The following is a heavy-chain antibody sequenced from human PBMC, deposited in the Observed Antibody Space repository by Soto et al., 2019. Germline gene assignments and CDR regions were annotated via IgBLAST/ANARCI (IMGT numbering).Heavy chain of an antibody. CDR1: GFTFSSYG. Sequence: QVQLVESGGGVVQPGRSLRLSCAASGFTFSSYGMHWVRQAPGKGLEWVAVISYDGSNKYYADSVKGRFTISRDNSKNTLYLQMNSVRAEDTAVYYCARDEAGYSGGWVDCWGQGTLVTVSS. D-gene: IGHD6-19*01. V-gene: IGHV3-30*03. CDR3: ARDEAGYSGGWVDC. J-gene: IGHJ4*02. CDR2: ISYDGSNK.